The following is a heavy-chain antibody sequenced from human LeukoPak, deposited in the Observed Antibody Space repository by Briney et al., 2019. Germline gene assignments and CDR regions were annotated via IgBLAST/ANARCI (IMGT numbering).Heavy chain of an antibody. Sequence: GGSLRLSCAASGFTFSNYWMSWVRRAPGKGLEWVANIKQDGSETYYVDSVRGRFTISRDNAKKSLYLQMNSLRAEDTAIYYCARDLWGAYRVDYFDYWGQGTLVTVSS. CDR3: ARDLWGAYRVDYFDY. V-gene: IGHV3-7*01. D-gene: IGHD3-3*01. CDR2: IKQDGSET. J-gene: IGHJ4*02. CDR1: GFTFSNYW.